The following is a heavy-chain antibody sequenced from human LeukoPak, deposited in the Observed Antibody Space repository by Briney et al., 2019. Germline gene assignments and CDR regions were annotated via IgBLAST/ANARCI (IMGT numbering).Heavy chain of an antibody. D-gene: IGHD3-10*01. Sequence: GGSLRLSCAASGFTFSSYGMSWVRQAPGKGLEWVSTISGSGVTTYYADSVKGRFTISRDNSKNTLYLQMNSLRAEDTAVYYCAKGGYYYGYYDYWGQGTLVTVSS. CDR3: AKGGYYYGYYDY. V-gene: IGHV3-23*01. CDR2: ISGSGVTT. CDR1: GFTFSSYG. J-gene: IGHJ4*02.